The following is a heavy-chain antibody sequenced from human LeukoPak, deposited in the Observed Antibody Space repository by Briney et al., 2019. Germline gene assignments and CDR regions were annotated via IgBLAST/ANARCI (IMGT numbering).Heavy chain of an antibody. Sequence: GASVKVSCKASGYTFTSYGISWVRQAPGQGLEWMGWISAYNGNTNYAQKLQGRVTMTTDTSTSTAYMELRSLRSDDTAVYYCARDSPTNNYYGSGSYYMGYYYYYYGMDVWGRGTKVTVSS. D-gene: IGHD3-10*01. V-gene: IGHV1-18*01. J-gene: IGHJ6*04. CDR2: ISAYNGNT. CDR1: GYTFTSYG. CDR3: ARDSPTNNYYGSGSYYMGYYYYYYGMDV.